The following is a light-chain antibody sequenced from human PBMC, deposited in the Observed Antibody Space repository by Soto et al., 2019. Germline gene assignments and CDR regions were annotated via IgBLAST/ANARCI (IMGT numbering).Light chain of an antibody. CDR2: GTS. CDR1: QGISNY. Sequence: IQLTQSPSFLSASVGDRVTITCRASQGISNYFAWYQQKPGKAPNLLIYGTSTLQSGVPSRFRGSGSGTEFTLTISSLQPEDFATYYCQQLNSYSATFGQGTKVEIK. J-gene: IGKJ1*01. CDR3: QQLNSYSAT. V-gene: IGKV1-9*01.